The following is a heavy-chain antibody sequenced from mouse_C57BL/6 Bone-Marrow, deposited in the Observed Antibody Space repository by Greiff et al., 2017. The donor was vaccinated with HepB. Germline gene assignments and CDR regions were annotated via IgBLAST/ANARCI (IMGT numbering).Heavy chain of an antibody. V-gene: IGHV5-12*01. J-gene: IGHJ2*01. CDR1: GFTFSDYY. CDR3: ARHEYYGSLDY. D-gene: IGHD1-1*01. CDR2: ISNGGGST. Sequence: EVKLMESGGGLVQPGGSLKLSCAASGFTFSDYYMYWVRQTPEKRLEWVAYISNGGGSTYYPDTVKGRFTISRDNAKNTLYLQMSCLKSEDTAMYYCARHEYYGSLDYWGQGTTLTVSS.